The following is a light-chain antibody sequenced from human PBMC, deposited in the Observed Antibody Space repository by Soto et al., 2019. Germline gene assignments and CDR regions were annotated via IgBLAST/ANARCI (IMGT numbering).Light chain of an antibody. CDR1: QSVSSSY. Sequence: EVVMTQSPATLSVSPGGTATLSCRASQSVSSSYLAWYRQKPGQAPSLLIYGASTRATGIPARFSGSGSGTEFTLIISSLQSEDFAVYYCQQYNNWPLGFGGGTKVDIK. J-gene: IGKJ4*01. CDR3: QQYNNWPLG. CDR2: GAS. V-gene: IGKV3-15*01.